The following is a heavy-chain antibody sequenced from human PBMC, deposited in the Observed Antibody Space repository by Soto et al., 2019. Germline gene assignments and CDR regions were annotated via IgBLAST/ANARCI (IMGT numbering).Heavy chain of an antibody. CDR2: ISGSGGST. J-gene: IGHJ4*02. D-gene: IGHD2-2*02. CDR1: GFTFSSYA. CDR3: AKDPRYCGSTSCYTAY. Sequence: GGSLRLSCAASGFTFSSYAMSWVRQAPGKGLEWVSAISGSGGSTYYADSVKGRFTISRDNSKNTLYLQMNSLRAEDTAVYYCAKDPRYCGSTSCYTAYWAQGTLVTVSS. V-gene: IGHV3-23*01.